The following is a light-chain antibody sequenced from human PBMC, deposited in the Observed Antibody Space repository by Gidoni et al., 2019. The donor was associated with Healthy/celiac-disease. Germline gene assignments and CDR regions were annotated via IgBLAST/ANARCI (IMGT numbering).Light chain of an antibody. CDR2: DAA. CDR3: QQRSNWPPKYT. J-gene: IGKJ2*01. CDR1: QSVSSY. Sequence: EIVLTQPPPTLSLSPGERATLPCRASQSVSSYLAWYQQKPGQAPRLLIYDAANRATGIPARFSGSGSGTDFTLTISSLEPEDFAVYYCQQRSNWPPKYTFGQGTKLEIK. V-gene: IGKV3-11*01.